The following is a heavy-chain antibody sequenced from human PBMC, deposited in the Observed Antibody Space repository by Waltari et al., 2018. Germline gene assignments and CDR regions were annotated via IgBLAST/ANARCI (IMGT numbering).Heavy chain of an antibody. Sequence: VQLLESGGGLVQPGGSLRLPCAASGFTFSIYAMSWVRQAPGKGLEWVSTSGGSGGSTYYADSVKGRFTISRDNSNNTLFLQMNSLTAEDTAVYYCAKPYDFWSGYYPPDHWGQGTLVTVSS. V-gene: IGHV3-23*01. CDR2: SGGSGGST. CDR1: GFTFSIYA. CDR3: AKPYDFWSGYYPPDH. D-gene: IGHD3-3*01. J-gene: IGHJ5*02.